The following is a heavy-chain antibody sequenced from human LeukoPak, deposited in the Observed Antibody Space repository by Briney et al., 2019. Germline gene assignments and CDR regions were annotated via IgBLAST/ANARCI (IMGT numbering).Heavy chain of an antibody. J-gene: IGHJ1*01. Sequence: GGSLRLSCAASGFTVSSNYMSCVRQAPGKGLEWVSLLYSGGNTYYADSAKGRFTISRDNSKNPLYLQMNSLRAEGTAVYYCATSYCSGGSCYPQYFQHWGQGTLVTVSS. V-gene: IGHV3-66*02. CDR1: GFTVSSNY. CDR2: LYSGGNT. D-gene: IGHD2-15*01. CDR3: ATSYCSGGSCYPQYFQH.